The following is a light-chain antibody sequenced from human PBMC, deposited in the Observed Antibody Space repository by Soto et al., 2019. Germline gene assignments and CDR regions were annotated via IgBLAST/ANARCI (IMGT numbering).Light chain of an antibody. CDR1: QRVSSSY. CDR3: QQYGSSPPMYT. Sequence: EIVLTQSPGTLSLSPGERATLSCRASQRVSSSYLAWYQQKPGQAPRLPIYGASSRATGIPDRFSGSGSGTDLTLTISRLEPEDFAVYYCQQYGSSPPMYTFGQGTK. V-gene: IGKV3-20*01. J-gene: IGKJ2*01. CDR2: GAS.